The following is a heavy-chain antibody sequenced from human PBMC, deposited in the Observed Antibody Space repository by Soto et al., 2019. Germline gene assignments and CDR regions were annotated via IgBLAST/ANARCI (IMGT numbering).Heavy chain of an antibody. Sequence: GSLRLSCAASGFTFSSFWLTWVRQAPGRGLEWVANIKQDGNEKYYADSVKGRFTIYRDNAKNSLYLQMNSLRAEDTAVYFCAREAYRGYSYPMYWGQGTLVTVSS. CDR2: IKQDGNEK. CDR3: AREAYRGYSYPMY. V-gene: IGHV3-7*01. CDR1: GFTFSSFW. D-gene: IGHD5-18*01. J-gene: IGHJ4*02.